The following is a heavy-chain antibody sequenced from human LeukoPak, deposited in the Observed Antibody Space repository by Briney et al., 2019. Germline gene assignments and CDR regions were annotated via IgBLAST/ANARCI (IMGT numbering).Heavy chain of an antibody. V-gene: IGHV1-46*01. J-gene: IGHJ4*02. Sequence: ASVKVSCKASGYTFTSYSMHWGRQAPGQGLEWMGIINPSGGSTSYAQTLKGRVTMTRDMSTSTVYMELSSLRSEDTAVYYCARDRGLKLGYFDYWSQGTLVTVSS. CDR2: INPSGGST. D-gene: IGHD7-27*01. CDR1: GYTFTSYS. CDR3: ARDRGLKLGYFDY.